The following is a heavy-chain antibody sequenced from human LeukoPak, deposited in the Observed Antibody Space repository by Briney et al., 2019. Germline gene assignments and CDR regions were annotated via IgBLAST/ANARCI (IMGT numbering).Heavy chain of an antibody. J-gene: IGHJ6*02. CDR2: LYSGGSR. CDR3: ARSKGTYYYYGVDV. CDR1: GFTVSSNY. Sequence: GGSLRLSCAASGFTVSSNYMSWVRQAPGKGLEWVSVLYSGGSRYYADSVKGRFTISRDNSKNTLYLQMNSLRAEDTAVYYCARSKGTYYYYGVDVWGQGTTVTVSS. D-gene: IGHD3-3*01. V-gene: IGHV3-53*05.